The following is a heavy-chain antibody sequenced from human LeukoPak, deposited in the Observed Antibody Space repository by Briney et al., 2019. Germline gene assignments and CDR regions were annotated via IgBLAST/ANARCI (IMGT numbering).Heavy chain of an antibody. Sequence: GSLRLSCAASGFTFSSYAMSWVRQAPGKGLEWVSAISGSGGSTYYADSVKGRFSISRDNSKNTLYLQMNSLRAEDTAVYYCAKFPTKGSNYYDSSGYSYYFDYWGQGTLVTVSS. D-gene: IGHD3-22*01. CDR2: ISGSGGST. CDR3: AKFPTKGSNYYDSSGYSYYFDY. V-gene: IGHV3-23*01. CDR1: GFTFSSYA. J-gene: IGHJ4*02.